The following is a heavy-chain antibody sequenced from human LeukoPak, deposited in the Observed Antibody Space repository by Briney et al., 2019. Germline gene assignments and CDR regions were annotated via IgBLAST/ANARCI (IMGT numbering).Heavy chain of an antibody. D-gene: IGHD5-24*01. CDR1: GFTVSSSY. V-gene: IGHV3-33*08. CDR3: AGEDQKRDTYFDY. CDR2: IWYDGSNK. Sequence: GGSLRLSCTASGFTVSSSYMSWVRQAPGKGLEWVAVIWYDGSNKYYADSVKGRFTISRDNSKNTVYLQMNSLRAEDTAVYYCAGEDQKRDTYFDYWGQGTLVTVSS. J-gene: IGHJ4*02.